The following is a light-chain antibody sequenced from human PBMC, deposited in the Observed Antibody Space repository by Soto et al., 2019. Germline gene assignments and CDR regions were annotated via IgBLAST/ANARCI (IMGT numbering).Light chain of an antibody. V-gene: IGLV2-11*01. J-gene: IGLJ1*01. Sequence: QSVLTQPRSVSGSPGQSITISCTGSTSDVVAYSFASWYQQHPGAAPKLLIHDVNKRPPGVPDRFSASKSGNTASLTISGLQAKDEADYFYCSSAGAYRYVFGSGTKVTVL. CDR1: TSDVVAYSF. CDR3: CSSAGAYRYV. CDR2: DVN.